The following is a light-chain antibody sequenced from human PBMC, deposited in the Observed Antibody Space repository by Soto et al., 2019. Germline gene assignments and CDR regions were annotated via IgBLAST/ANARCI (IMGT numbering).Light chain of an antibody. V-gene: IGKV3-15*01. Sequence: IVMTQSPAVLSVSPGERATLSCRASQSVSSDLAWYQQKPGQAPRLLIYGASTRATGIPARFSGSGSGTEFTLTISSLQSEDFAVYYCQHFYSWPLSFCGGTKVEIK. CDR1: QSVSSD. J-gene: IGKJ4*01. CDR3: QHFYSWPLS. CDR2: GAS.